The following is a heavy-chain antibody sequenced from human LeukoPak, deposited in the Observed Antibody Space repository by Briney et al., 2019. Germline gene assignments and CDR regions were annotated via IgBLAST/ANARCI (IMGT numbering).Heavy chain of an antibody. Sequence: GGSLRLSCAASGFTFSSYTMNWVRQAPGKGLEWVSSISRSSSYIYYADSVKGRFTISRDNAKNSLYLQMNSLRAEDTAVYYCAGDRDAYNNPGYWGQGTLVTVSS. CDR2: ISRSSSYI. V-gene: IGHV3-21*01. CDR3: AGDRDAYNNPGY. CDR1: GFTFSSYT. J-gene: IGHJ4*02. D-gene: IGHD5-24*01.